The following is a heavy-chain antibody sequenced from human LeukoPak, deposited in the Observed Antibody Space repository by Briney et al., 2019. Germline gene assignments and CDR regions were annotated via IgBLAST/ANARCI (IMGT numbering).Heavy chain of an antibody. Sequence: SETLSLTCSVSGGSISRSSYYWGWIRQPPGKGLEWIGSIYYSGSTYYNPSLKSRVTISVDTSKNQFSLRLSSVTAADTAVYYCARERDYTTSGNVDYWGQGTLVTVSS. V-gene: IGHV4-39*07. CDR1: GGSISRSSYY. CDR2: IYYSGST. CDR3: ARERDYTTSGNVDY. D-gene: IGHD2-2*02. J-gene: IGHJ4*02.